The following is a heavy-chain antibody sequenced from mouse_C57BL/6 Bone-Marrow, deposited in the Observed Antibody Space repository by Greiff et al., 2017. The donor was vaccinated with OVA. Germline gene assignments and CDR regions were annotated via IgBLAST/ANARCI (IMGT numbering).Heavy chain of an antibody. Sequence: EVMLVESGGDLVKPGGSLKLSCAASGFTFSSYGMSWVRQTPDKRLEWVATISSGGSCTYYPDSVKGRFTISRDNAKNTLYLQMSSLKSEDTAMYYCARHGPYYYAMDYWGQGTSVTVSS. CDR2: ISSGGSCT. J-gene: IGHJ4*01. CDR3: ARHGPYYYAMDY. V-gene: IGHV5-6*01. CDR1: GFTFSSYG.